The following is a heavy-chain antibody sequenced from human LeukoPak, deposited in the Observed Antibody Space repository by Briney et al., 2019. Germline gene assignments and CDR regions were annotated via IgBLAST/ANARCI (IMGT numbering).Heavy chain of an antibody. CDR1: GGSISSGGYS. V-gene: IGHV4-30-4*07. D-gene: IGHD5-24*01. Sequence: SETLSLICAVSGGSISSGGYSWSWIRQPPGKGLEWIGYIYYSGSTYYNPSLKSRVTISVDTSKNQFSLKLSSVTAADTAVYYCARRRDGYNTYYFDYWGQGTLVTVSS. CDR2: IYYSGST. J-gene: IGHJ4*02. CDR3: ARRRDGYNTYYFDY.